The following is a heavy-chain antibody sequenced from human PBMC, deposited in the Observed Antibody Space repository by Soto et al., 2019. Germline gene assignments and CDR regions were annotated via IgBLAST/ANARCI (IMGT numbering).Heavy chain of an antibody. CDR1: GFTFSSYW. CDR3: ARAYTGRLPRRADYYYAMDV. J-gene: IGHJ6*02. CDR2: IKQDGSEK. D-gene: IGHD2-2*02. Sequence: GGSLRRSCAASGFTFSSYWMSWVRQAPGKGLEWVANIKQDGSEKYYVDSVKGRFTISRDNAKNSLYLQMNDLRAGDSAVYYCARAYTGRLPRRADYYYAMDVWGQGTTVTVSS. V-gene: IGHV3-7*01.